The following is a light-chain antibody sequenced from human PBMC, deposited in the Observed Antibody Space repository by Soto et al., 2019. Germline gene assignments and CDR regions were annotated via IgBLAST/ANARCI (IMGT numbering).Light chain of an antibody. CDR3: QQYGSSPPNT. J-gene: IGKJ5*01. CDR2: GAS. CDR1: QSVSAR. V-gene: IGKV3-20*01. Sequence: EIVLTQSPDTLSLSPGESATLSCRASQSVSARLAWYKHKPGQAPRLLIYGASSRATGIPDRFSGSGSGTDFTLTISRLEPEDFAVYYCQQYGSSPPNTFGQGTRLEIK.